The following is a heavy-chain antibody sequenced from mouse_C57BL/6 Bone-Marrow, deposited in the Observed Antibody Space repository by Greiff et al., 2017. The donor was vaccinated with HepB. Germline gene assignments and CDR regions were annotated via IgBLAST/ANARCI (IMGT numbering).Heavy chain of an antibody. D-gene: IGHD1-1*01. CDR2: INPGSGGT. V-gene: IGHV1-54*01. CDR1: GYAFTNYL. J-gene: IGHJ4*01. CDR3: ARPGYYYGEGAMDY. Sequence: QVHVKQSGAELVRPGTSVKVSCKASGYAFTNYLIEWVKQRPGQGLEWIGVINPGSGGTNYNEKFKGKATLTADKSSSTAYMQLSSLTSEDSAVYFCARPGYYYGEGAMDYWGQGTSVTVSS.